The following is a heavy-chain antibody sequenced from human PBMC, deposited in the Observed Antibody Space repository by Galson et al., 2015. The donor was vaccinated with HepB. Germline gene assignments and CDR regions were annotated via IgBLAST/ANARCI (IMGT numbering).Heavy chain of an antibody. CDR1: GFTFSDSA. J-gene: IGHJ4*02. D-gene: IGHD4-17*01. V-gene: IGHV3-73*01. Sequence: SLRLSCAASGFTFSDSAMHWVRQASGKGLEWVGRIKNKGNNYATAYAASVKGRFTISRDDSKNTAYLQMNSLKTEDTAVYYCTRLKLADSGDYLFDYWGQGTLVTVSS. CDR3: TRLKLADSGDYLFDY. CDR2: IKNKGNNYAT.